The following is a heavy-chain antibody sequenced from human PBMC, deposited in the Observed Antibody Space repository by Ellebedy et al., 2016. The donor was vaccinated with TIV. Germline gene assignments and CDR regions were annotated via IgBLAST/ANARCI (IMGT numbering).Heavy chain of an antibody. CDR1: GFTFSSYG. D-gene: IGHD2/OR15-2a*01. V-gene: IGHV3-33*01. CDR2: IWYDGSNK. CDR3: ARDSDYLAGYYYGMDV. Sequence: GESLKISCAASGFTFSSYGMHSVRQAPGKGLEWVAVIWYDGSNKYYADSVKGRFTISRDNSKNTLYLQMNSLRAEDTAVYYWARDSDYLAGYYYGMDVWGQGTTVTVSS. J-gene: IGHJ6*02.